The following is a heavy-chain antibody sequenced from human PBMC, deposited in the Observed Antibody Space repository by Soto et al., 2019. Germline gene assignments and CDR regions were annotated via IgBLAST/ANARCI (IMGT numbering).Heavy chain of an antibody. D-gene: IGHD5-12*01. CDR3: AGDVDRTSHLNGSAP. CDR1: GFSLSVYG. CDR2: IWYHGTTK. J-gene: IGHJ5*02. Sequence: GGSLRLSCEVSGFSLSVYGMHWVRQAPGKGLEWVAVIWYHGTTKNYADSVKGRFTISRDISKNTVYLQMDSLKVEDTAVYYSAGDVDRTSHLNGSAPWGKGAMVTVSS. V-gene: IGHV3-33*01.